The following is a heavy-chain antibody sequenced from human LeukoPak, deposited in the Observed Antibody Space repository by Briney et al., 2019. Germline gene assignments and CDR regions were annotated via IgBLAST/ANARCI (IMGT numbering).Heavy chain of an antibody. CDR1: GFTFSNYA. J-gene: IGHJ4*02. CDR2: ISGGGGPT. Sequence: GGSLRLSCAASGFTFSNYATSCVRQAPGKGLECVSAISGGGGPTYYAGSVKGRFTISRDNSKNTLYLQMNSLRAEDAAVYFCAKNSGYSWQYFFDYWGQGTLVTVSS. V-gene: IGHV3-23*01. D-gene: IGHD6-25*01. CDR3: AKNSGYSWQYFFDY.